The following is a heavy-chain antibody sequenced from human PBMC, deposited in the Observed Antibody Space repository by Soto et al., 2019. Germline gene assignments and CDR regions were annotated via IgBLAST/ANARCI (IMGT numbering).Heavy chain of an antibody. CDR1: GYTFTSYG. V-gene: IGHV1-18*01. Sequence: QVQLVQSGAEVKKPGASVKVSCKASGYTFTSYGISWVRQAPGQGLEWMGWISANNGNTNYAQKLQGRVTMTTDTSTSTSYRELRSLRSDDTAVYYCARDRGSYALDYWGQGTLVTVSS. D-gene: IGHD1-26*01. J-gene: IGHJ4*02. CDR3: ARDRGSYALDY. CDR2: ISANNGNT.